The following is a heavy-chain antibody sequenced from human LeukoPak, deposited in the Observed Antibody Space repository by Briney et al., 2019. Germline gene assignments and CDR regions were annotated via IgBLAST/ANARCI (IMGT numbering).Heavy chain of an antibody. CDR2: INHSGST. V-gene: IGHV4-34*01. CDR1: GFTFSSYG. CDR3: ARRLYYYYYMDV. J-gene: IGHJ6*03. Sequence: LRLSCAASGFTFSSYGMHWVRQPPGKGLEWIGEINHSGSTNYNPSLKSRVTISVDTSKNQFSLELSSVTAADTAVYYCARRLYYYYYMDVWGKGTTVTISS.